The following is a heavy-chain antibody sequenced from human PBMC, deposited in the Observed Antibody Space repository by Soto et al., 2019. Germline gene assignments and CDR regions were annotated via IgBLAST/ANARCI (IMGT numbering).Heavy chain of an antibody. V-gene: IGHV4-30-2*01. J-gene: IGHJ4*02. CDR2: IYHSGST. Sequence: SETLSLTCAGSGGSISSGGYSWSWIRQPPGKGLEWIGYIYHSGSTYYNPSLKSRVTISVDRSKNQFSLKLSSVTAADTAVYYCARMTTVTTYFDYWGQGTLVTAPQ. CDR3: ARMTTVTTYFDY. CDR1: GGSISSGGYS. D-gene: IGHD4-17*01.